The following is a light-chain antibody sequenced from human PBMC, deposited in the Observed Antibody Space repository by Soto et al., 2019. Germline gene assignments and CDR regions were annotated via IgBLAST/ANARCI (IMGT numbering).Light chain of an antibody. Sequence: DIQLTQSPSSLSASVGDRVTITCRASQTVSTDLNWYKQKPGKAPQLLIFAASGLQSGVPSRFSGSGSGTDFTLTISSLQSEDFATYYCHQSHSIPQTFGQGTKVDI. V-gene: IGKV1-39*01. CDR2: AAS. CDR1: QTVSTD. CDR3: HQSHSIPQT. J-gene: IGKJ1*01.